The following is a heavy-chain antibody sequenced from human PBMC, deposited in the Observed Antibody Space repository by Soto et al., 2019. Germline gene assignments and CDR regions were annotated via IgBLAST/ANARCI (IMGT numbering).Heavy chain of an antibody. Sequence: SETLSLTCAVYGGSFSGYYWSWIRQPPGKGLEWIGEINHSGSTNYNPSLKSRVTISVDTSKNQFSLKLSSVTAADTAVYYCARRQFRYFEYVRPPTTFDYWGQGTLVTVSX. CDR1: GGSFSGYY. D-gene: IGHD3-9*01. V-gene: IGHV4-34*01. CDR3: ARRQFRYFEYVRPPTTFDY. J-gene: IGHJ4*02. CDR2: INHSGST.